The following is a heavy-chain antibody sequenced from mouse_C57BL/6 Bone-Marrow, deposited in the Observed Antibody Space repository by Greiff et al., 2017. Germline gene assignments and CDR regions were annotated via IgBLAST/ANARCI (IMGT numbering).Heavy chain of an antibody. V-gene: IGHV1-74*01. CDR3: AIRCYDYDLYYAMDY. Sequence: QVQLQQPGAELVKPGASVKVSCKASGYTFTSYWMHWVKQRPGQGLEWIGRIHPSDSDTNYNQKFKGKATLTVDKSSSTAYMQLSSLTSEDSAVYDCAIRCYDYDLYYAMDYWGQGTSVTVSS. CDR2: IHPSDSDT. D-gene: IGHD2-4*01. J-gene: IGHJ4*01. CDR1: GYTFTSYW.